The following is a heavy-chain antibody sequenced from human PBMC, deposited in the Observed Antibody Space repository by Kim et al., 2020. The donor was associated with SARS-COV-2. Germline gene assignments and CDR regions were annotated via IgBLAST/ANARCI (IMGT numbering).Heavy chain of an antibody. CDR2: IYPGDSDT. V-gene: IGHV5-51*01. CDR1: GYSFTSYW. CDR3: ARHQGRDGYNPHCGMDV. J-gene: IGHJ6*02. Sequence: GESLKISCKGSGYSFTSYWIGWVRQMPGKGLEWMGIIYPGDSDTRYSPSFQGQVTISADKSISTAYLQWSSLKASDTAMYYCARHQGRDGYNPHCGMDVWGQGTTVTVSS. D-gene: IGHD5-12*01.